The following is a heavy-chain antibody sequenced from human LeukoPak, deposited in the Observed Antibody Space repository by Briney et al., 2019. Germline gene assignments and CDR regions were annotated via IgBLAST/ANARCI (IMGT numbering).Heavy chain of an antibody. J-gene: IGHJ4*02. V-gene: IGHV3-33*01. D-gene: IGHD3-22*01. Sequence: GGSLRLSCAASGFTFSSYGMHWVRQAPGKGLEWVAVIWYDGSNKYYADSVKGRFTISRDNSKNTLYLQMNSLRAEDTAVYYCARGGIYYDSSGLDYWGQGTLVTVSS. CDR3: ARGGIYYDSSGLDY. CDR1: GFTFSSYG. CDR2: IWYDGSNK.